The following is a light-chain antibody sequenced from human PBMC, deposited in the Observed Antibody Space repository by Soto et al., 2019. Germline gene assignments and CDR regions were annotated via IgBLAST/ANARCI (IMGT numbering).Light chain of an antibody. CDR1: QNVANY. V-gene: IGKV3-11*01. CDR3: QQRSNWPRT. J-gene: IGKJ1*01. CDR2: ESS. Sequence: EIVLTQSPATLSLSPGERATLSCRASQNVANYLDWYQQKPGQAPRLLIYESSNRATGIAARFSGSGSGTDFTLTISSLEPEDFAVYYCQQRSNWPRTFGQGTKVEIK.